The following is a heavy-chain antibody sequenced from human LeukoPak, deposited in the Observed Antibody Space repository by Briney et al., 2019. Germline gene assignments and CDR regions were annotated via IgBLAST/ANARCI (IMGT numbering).Heavy chain of an antibody. Sequence: PSETLSLTCTVSGGSISSDTYYWGWIRQPPGKGLEWIGSIFYSGSTYYNPSLKSRVTISIDTYKNQFSLKLSSVTAADTAVYYCARVGRRYYYDSSGYWFDPWGQGTLVTVSS. CDR2: IFYSGST. CDR1: GGSISSDTYY. D-gene: IGHD3-22*01. J-gene: IGHJ5*02. CDR3: ARVGRRYYYDSSGYWFDP. V-gene: IGHV4-39*07.